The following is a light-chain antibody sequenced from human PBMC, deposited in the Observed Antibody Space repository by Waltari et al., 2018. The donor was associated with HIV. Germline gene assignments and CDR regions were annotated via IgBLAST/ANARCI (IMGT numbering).Light chain of an antibody. CDR1: SSDVGGYNY. J-gene: IGLJ3*02. Sequence: QSALTQPASVSGSPGQSITISCTGTSSDVGGYNYVSWYQQHPGKALKVMIYEVSNRPSGVSNRFSGSKSGNTASLTISGLQAEDEADYYCSSYTTTSTWVFGGGTKLTVL. V-gene: IGLV2-14*01. CDR3: SSYTTTSTWV. CDR2: EVS.